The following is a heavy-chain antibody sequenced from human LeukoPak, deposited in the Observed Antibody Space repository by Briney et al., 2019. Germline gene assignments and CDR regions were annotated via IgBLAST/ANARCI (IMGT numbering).Heavy chain of an antibody. J-gene: IGHJ3*01. CDR1: GGSIRSGDYY. D-gene: IGHD3-10*01. CDR2: ICCSGNA. Sequence: SETLSLTCTVSGGSIRSGDYYWSWIRQLPGKGLECIGYICCSGNAYYNPTHNSRFPISLDTSEIHSSLKLNSVPAAATAAYYCARAYSSGSGRYYAFDVWGQGTLVTVSS. V-gene: IGHV4-30-4*01. CDR3: ARAYSSGSGRYYAFDV.